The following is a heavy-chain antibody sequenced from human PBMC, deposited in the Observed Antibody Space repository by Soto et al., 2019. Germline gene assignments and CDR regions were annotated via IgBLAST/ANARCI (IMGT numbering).Heavy chain of an antibody. CDR2: MNPDSGKT. Sequence: QVQLVQSGAEVRKPGASVKVSCKASGYTFTHFDINWVRQAHGHGLEWMGWMNPDSGKTAYAEKFRGRVTMTRNTSMSTAYMELTSLTSEDTAVYYCAGAPDYGDFGRWCDSWGQGTQVIVSS. CDR3: AGAPDYGDFGRWCDS. CDR1: GYTFTHFD. J-gene: IGHJ5*01. D-gene: IGHD4-17*01. V-gene: IGHV1-8*01.